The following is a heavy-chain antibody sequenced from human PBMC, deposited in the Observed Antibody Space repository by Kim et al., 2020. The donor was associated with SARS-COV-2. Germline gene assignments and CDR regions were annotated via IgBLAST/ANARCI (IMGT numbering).Heavy chain of an antibody. Sequence: ASVKVSCKASGYTFTSYGMSWVRQAPGQGLEWMGWISAYSGNTKYAQKFQGRVTMTTDTSTTTAYMELRSLRSDDTAVYYCAGWVHSCTYRFDSCGHETLVTVSP. D-gene: IGHD2-8*01. V-gene: IGHV1-18*01. CDR1: GYTFTSYG. CDR2: ISAYSGNT. J-gene: IGHJ4*03. CDR3: AGWVHSCTYRFDS.